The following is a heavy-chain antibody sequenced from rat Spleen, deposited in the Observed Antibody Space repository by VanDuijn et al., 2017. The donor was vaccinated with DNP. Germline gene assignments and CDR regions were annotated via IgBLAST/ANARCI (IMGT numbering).Heavy chain of an antibody. CDR3: AIQLGVFDY. Sequence: EVQLQESGPGLVKPSQSLSLTCSVTGYSITSNYKWSWIRKFPGNKLEWMGYINNAGNTNYNPSPKSRFSITRDTSKNQFFLQVNSVGTEDTGTDYWAIQLGVFDYGGQGVMVTVSS. CDR1: GYSITSNYK. V-gene: IGHV3-3*01. D-gene: IGHD5-1*01. CDR2: INNAGNT. J-gene: IGHJ2*01.